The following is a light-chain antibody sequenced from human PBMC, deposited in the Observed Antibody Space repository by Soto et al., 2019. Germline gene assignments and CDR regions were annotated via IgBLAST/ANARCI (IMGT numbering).Light chain of an antibody. CDR1: QSVSSN. J-gene: IGKJ1*01. CDR3: QQYKNWPPIT. V-gene: IGKV3-15*01. Sequence: EIVMTQSPASLSVSAGERVTLSCRASQSVSSNLAWYQQKPGQAPRLLIYGASTRATGIPARFSGSGFGTEFTLTISSLQSEDFAVYYCQQYKNWPPITFGQGTKVDI. CDR2: GAS.